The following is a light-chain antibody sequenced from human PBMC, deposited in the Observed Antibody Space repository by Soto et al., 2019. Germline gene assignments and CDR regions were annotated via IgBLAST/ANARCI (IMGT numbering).Light chain of an antibody. Sequence: DIQLTQSPSSGSASVGDRVTITCRASQGVSTWLAWYQQKPGKAPNLLIYTASSLQSGVPSRFSGSGSWTDFTLTINGLQPEDFATYYCQQAASFPITFGQGTRLEIK. CDR3: QQAASFPIT. J-gene: IGKJ5*01. CDR2: TAS. CDR1: QGVSTW. V-gene: IGKV1-12*01.